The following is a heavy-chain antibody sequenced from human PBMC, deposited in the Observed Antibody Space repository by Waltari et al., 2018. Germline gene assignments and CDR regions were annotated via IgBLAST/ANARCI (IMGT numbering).Heavy chain of an antibody. CDR3: ARESIAAQLFDY. D-gene: IGHD6-6*01. CDR2: TTPIMGTT. CDR1: GGTFSSYA. V-gene: IGHV1-69*01. Sequence: QVQLVQSGAEVKKPGSSVKVSCKASGGTFSSYAISWVRQAPGQGLEWRGGTTPIMGTTSYAQKFQGRVTITADESTSTAYMELSSLRSEDTAVYYCARESIAAQLFDYWGQGTLVTVSS. J-gene: IGHJ4*02.